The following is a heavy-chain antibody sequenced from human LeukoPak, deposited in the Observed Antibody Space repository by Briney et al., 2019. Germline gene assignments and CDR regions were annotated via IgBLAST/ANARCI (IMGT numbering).Heavy chain of an antibody. V-gene: IGHV1-18*01. J-gene: IGHJ6*02. D-gene: IGHD5-18*01. CDR2: TKANTGNT. CDR1: GYPFTSYG. Sequence: GASVKVSCKASGYPFTSYGISWVRQAPGQGLEWMGWTKANTGNTKYGQKFQGRVTMTTVTSTSTAYMELRSLRSDDTAVYYCARDQGLTAPPPYGLDVWGQGTTVIVSS. CDR3: ARDQGLTAPPPYGLDV.